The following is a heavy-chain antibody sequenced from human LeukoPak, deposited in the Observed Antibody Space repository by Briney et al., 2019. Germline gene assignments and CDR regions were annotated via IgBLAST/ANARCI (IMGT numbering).Heavy chain of an antibody. CDR2: IYYSGST. J-gene: IGHJ5*02. CDR3: AIGRIYGSGSPVAT. D-gene: IGHD3-10*01. CDR1: GGSIRGYY. Sequence: KPSETPSLTCNVSGGSIRGYYWSWIRQPPGKGLEWIGYIYYSGSTNYNPSLKSRVTISVDTSKNQFSLKLSSVTAADTAVYYCAIGRIYGSGSPVATWGQGTLVTVSS. V-gene: IGHV4-59*01.